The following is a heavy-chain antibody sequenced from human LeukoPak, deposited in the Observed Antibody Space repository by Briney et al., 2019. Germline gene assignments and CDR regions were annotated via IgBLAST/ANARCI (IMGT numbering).Heavy chain of an antibody. CDR2: IIQDGSEK. D-gene: IGHD1-20*01. J-gene: IGHJ4*02. Sequence: GSLRLSCAASGFTFSNYWMTWVRQAPGKGREWVASIIQDGSEKYYVDSVKGRFTISRDNANNSLYLQMNSLRAEDTAVYYCARFTRYNYNSADYWGQGTLVTVSS. V-gene: IGHV3-7*01. CDR1: GFTFSNYW. CDR3: ARFTRYNYNSADY.